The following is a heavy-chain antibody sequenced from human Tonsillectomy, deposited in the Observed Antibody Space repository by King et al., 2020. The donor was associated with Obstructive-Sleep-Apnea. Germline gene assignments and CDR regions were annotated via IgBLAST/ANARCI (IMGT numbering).Heavy chain of an antibody. D-gene: IGHD2-2*01. CDR1: GFTVSSNY. J-gene: IGHJ6*02. Sequence: VQLLESGGGLVQPGGSLRLSCASSGFTVSSNYMSCVRQAPGKGLEWVSVLFSGGSTYYADSVKGRFTIPRHNSKNPLYLQMNSLRAEDTAVYYCARDTPARYYYGMDVWGQGTTVTVSS. CDR3: ARDTPARYYYGMDV. CDR2: LFSGGST. V-gene: IGHV3-53*04.